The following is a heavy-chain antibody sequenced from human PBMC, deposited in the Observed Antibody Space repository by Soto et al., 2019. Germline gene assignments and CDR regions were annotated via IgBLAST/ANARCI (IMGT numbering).Heavy chain of an antibody. Sequence: GPRRLACAASRFTFSSYIINWVRQAPGKGLESVSYISSSSSTIYYADSVKGRFTISRDNAKNSLYLQMNSLRDEYTAVYYCARDKAFKGSTPNYYYYGMDVWGQVT. CDR2: ISSSSSTI. CDR1: RFTFSSYI. V-gene: IGHV3-48*02. D-gene: IGHD3-16*01. CDR3: ARDKAFKGSTPNYYYYGMDV. J-gene: IGHJ6*02.